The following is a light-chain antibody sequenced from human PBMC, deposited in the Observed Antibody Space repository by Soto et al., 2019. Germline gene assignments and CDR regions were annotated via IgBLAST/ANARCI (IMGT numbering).Light chain of an antibody. V-gene: IGLV2-11*01. CDR3: CSYAGSSPYV. CDR1: NSHVVGYNY. Sequence: QSVLTQPSSVSGSPEQSVNISCTGNNSHVVGYNYVSRYQQHPGKAPKLMIYDVSKRPSGVPDRFSGSKSGNTASLTISGLQAEDEADYYCCSYAGSSPYVFGTGTKVTVL. J-gene: IGLJ1*01. CDR2: DVS.